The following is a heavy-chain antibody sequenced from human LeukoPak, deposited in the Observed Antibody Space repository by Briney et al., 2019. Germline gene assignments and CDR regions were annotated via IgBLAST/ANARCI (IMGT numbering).Heavy chain of an antibody. CDR2: INPSGGST. CDR3: ARGLGRSSSTSWSELYYFDY. J-gene: IGHJ4*02. D-gene: IGHD2-2*01. CDR1: GYTFTSYY. Sequence: ASVKVSCKASGYTFTSYYIHWVRQAPGQGLEWMGIINPSGGSTSYAQKFQGRVTMTRDTSTSTVYMELSSLRSEDTAVYYCARGLGRSSSTSWSELYYFDYWGQGTLVTVSS. V-gene: IGHV1-46*01.